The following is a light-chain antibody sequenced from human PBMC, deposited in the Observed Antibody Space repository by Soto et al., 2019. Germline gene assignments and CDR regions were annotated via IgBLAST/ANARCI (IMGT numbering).Light chain of an antibody. CDR1: QSISTW. V-gene: IGKV1-39*01. Sequence: DIQMTQSPSSLSASVGDGVTITYRASQSISTWLAWYQQKPGEAPKLLIYKASSLESGVPSRFSGSGSGTDFTLTISSLQPEDFATYYCQQSYSTPRITFGQGTRLEI. J-gene: IGKJ5*01. CDR3: QQSYSTPRIT. CDR2: KAS.